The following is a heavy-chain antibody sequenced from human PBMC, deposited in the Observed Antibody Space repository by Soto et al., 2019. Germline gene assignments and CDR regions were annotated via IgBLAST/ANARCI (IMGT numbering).Heavy chain of an antibody. CDR3: ARAEGADYDSSGYPLYWFDP. Sequence: SETQSLTCTVSGGSSSSGDYYWSWIRQPPGKGLEWIGYIYYSGSTYYNPSLKSRVTISVDTSKNQFSLKLSSVTAADTAVYYCARAEGADYDSSGYPLYWFDPWGQGTLVTVSS. D-gene: IGHD3-22*01. V-gene: IGHV4-30-4*01. J-gene: IGHJ5*02. CDR1: GGSSSSGDYY. CDR2: IYYSGST.